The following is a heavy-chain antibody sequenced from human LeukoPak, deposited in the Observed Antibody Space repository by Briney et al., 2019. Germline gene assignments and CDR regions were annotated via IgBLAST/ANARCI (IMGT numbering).Heavy chain of an antibody. J-gene: IGHJ3*02. V-gene: IGHV4-59*08. Sequence: KPSETLSLTCTVSGGSISSYYWSWIRQPPGKGLEWIGYIYSSGSTNYSPSLKSRVTISVDTSKNQFSLKLYSVTAADTAVYYCARRYSGYGNAFDIWGQGTTVTVSS. D-gene: IGHD5-12*01. CDR1: GGSISSYY. CDR2: IYSSGST. CDR3: ARRYSGYGNAFDI.